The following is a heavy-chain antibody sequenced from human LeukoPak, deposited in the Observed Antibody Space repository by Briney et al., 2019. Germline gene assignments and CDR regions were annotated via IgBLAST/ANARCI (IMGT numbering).Heavy chain of an antibody. CDR3: AKRKYCSSTSYSFDY. Sequence: AGGSLRLSCAASGFTFSSYAMHWVRQAPGKGLEWVAVISYDGSNKYYADSVKGRFTISRDNSKNTLYLQMNSLRAEDTAIYYCAKRKYCSSTSYSFDYWGQGTLVTVSS. D-gene: IGHD2-2*01. V-gene: IGHV3-30-3*01. CDR2: ISYDGSNK. CDR1: GFTFSSYA. J-gene: IGHJ4*02.